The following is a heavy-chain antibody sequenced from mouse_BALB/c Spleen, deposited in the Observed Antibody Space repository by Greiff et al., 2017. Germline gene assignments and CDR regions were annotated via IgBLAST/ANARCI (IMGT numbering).Heavy chain of an antibody. CDR1: GFNIKDYY. CDR2: IDPENGDT. J-gene: IGHJ4*01. Sequence: EVQLQQSGAELVRSGASVKLSCTASGFNIKDYYMHWVKQRPEQGLEWIGWIDPENGDTEYAPKFQGKATMTADTSSNTAYLQLSSLTSEDTAVYYGNAGGMTGGYAMDYWGQGTSVTVSS. V-gene: IGHV14-4*02. CDR3: NAGGMTGGYAMDY.